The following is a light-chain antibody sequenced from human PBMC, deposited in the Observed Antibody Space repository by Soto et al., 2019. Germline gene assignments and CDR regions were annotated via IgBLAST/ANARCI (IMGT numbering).Light chain of an antibody. Sequence: QSALTQPASVSGSPGQSITISCTGTISDVGDYNYVSWYQQHPGKAPKLVLYEVSNRPSGVSNRFSGSKSGLTASLTISGLQAEDEADYYCSSYRTGSTYVFGSGTRSPS. V-gene: IGLV2-14*01. J-gene: IGLJ1*01. CDR2: EVS. CDR1: ISDVGDYNY. CDR3: SSYRTGSTYV.